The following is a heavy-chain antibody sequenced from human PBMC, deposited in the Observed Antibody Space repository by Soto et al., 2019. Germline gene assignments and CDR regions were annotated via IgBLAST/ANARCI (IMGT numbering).Heavy chain of an antibody. Sequence: GGSLRLSCAAPGFTFSSYWLHWVRQAPGKGLVWVSGINTEGGSTDYAESVKGRFIISRDNAKNTLYLQMNSLRALDTAVYYCARPRYDSTGTPFDHWGLGTLVTVSS. J-gene: IGHJ4*02. D-gene: IGHD3-22*01. CDR1: GFTFSSYW. CDR3: ARPRYDSTGTPFDH. V-gene: IGHV3-74*01. CDR2: INTEGGST.